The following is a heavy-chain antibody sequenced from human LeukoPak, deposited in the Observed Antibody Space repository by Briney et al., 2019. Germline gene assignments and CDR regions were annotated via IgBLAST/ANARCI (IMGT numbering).Heavy chain of an antibody. CDR2: IYYSGST. D-gene: IGHD6-19*01. V-gene: IGHV4-39*01. J-gene: IGHJ4*02. Sequence: SETLSLTCTVSGGSISSSSYYWGWIRQPPGKGLEWIGSIYYSGSTYYNPSLKSRVTISVDTSKNQFSLKLSSVTAADTAVYYCARLGSGWSPYGYFDYWGQGTLVTVSS. CDR3: ARLGSGWSPYGYFDY. CDR1: GGSISSSSYY.